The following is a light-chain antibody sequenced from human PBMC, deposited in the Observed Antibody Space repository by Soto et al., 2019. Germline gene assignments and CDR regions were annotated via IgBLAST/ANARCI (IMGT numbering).Light chain of an antibody. J-gene: IGKJ5*01. V-gene: IGKV1-5*03. CDR1: QSISSW. Sequence: DIPMTQSPSTLSASVGDRVTITGGASQSISSWLAWYQQKPGKAPKLLIYKASSLESGVPSRFSGSGSGTDFTLTISRLEPEDFAVYYCQQYDTTPMYTFGQGTRLEIK. CDR2: KAS. CDR3: QQYDTTPMYT.